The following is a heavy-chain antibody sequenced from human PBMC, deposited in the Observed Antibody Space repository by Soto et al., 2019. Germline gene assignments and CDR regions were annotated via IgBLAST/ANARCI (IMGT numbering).Heavy chain of an antibody. D-gene: IGHD3-10*01. Sequence: PGGSLRLSCAASGFTFSSYGMHWVRQAPGKGLEWVAVIWYDGSNKYYADSVKGRFTISRDNSKNTLYLQMNSLRAEDTAVYYCARDQISGSGGSYFDYWGQGTLVTVSS. V-gene: IGHV3-33*01. J-gene: IGHJ4*02. CDR1: GFTFSSYG. CDR3: ARDQISGSGGSYFDY. CDR2: IWYDGSNK.